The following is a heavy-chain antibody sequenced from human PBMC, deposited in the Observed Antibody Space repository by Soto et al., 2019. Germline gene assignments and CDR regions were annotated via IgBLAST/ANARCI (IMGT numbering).Heavy chain of an antibody. D-gene: IGHD3-22*01. CDR3: GRGVHYYDSSGYIDY. CDR1: GGSISSGGYY. CDR2: IYYSGST. Sequence: QVQLQESGPGLVKPSQTLSLTCTVSGGSISSGGYYWSWIRQHPGKVLEWIGYIYYSGSTYYNPPLKSRVTISVETSKNQFSLKLSSVTAADTAVYYCGRGVHYYDSSGYIDYWGQGTLVTVSS. V-gene: IGHV4-31*03. J-gene: IGHJ4*02.